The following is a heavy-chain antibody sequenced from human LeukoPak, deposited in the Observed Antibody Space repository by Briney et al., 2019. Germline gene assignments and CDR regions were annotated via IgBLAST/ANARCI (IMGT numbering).Heavy chain of an antibody. CDR2: ITVSGGST. Sequence: GGFLRLSCAASGFTFSSYAMSWVRQAPGKGLEWVSAITVSGGSTYYADSVKGRFTISRDNSKNTLYLQMNSLRAEDTAVYYCAKEGYSTSSGYFDYWGQGTLVTVSS. CDR1: GFTFSSYA. V-gene: IGHV3-23*01. D-gene: IGHD6-6*01. CDR3: AKEGYSTSSGYFDY. J-gene: IGHJ4*02.